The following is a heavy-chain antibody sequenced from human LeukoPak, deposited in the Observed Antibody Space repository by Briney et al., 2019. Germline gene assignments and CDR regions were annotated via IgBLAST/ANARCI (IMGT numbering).Heavy chain of an antibody. CDR1: GFTVSSNY. J-gene: IGHJ4*02. Sequence: GGSLRLSCAASGFTVSSNYMSWVRQAPGKGLEWVSVIYSGGSTYYADSVKGRFTISRDNSKNTLYLQMNSLRAEDTAVYYCAREAIVGATTEYYFDYWDQGTLVTVSS. V-gene: IGHV3-53*01. CDR2: IYSGGST. D-gene: IGHD1-26*01. CDR3: AREAIVGATTEYYFDY.